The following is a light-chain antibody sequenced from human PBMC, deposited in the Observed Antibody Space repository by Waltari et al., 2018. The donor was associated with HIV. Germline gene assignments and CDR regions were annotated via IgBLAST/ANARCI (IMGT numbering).Light chain of an antibody. CDR3: QSYDSTLNAAVV. J-gene: IGLJ2*01. CDR2: ANK. V-gene: IGLV1-40*01. CDR1: SSNIGADDD. Sequence: QSVLTQPPSVSGAPGQRVTISCTGSSSNIGADDDVHWYQQIPGTAPKLRISANKNRPPGVPPRFSASKSGTSASLAIAGLHPEDEADYFCQSYDSTLNAAVVFGGWTKLTVL.